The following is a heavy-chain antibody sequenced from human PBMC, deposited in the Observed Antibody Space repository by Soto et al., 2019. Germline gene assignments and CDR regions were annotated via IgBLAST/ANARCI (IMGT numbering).Heavy chain of an antibody. CDR1: GGTFSRHA. CDR2: IIPLFGTT. D-gene: IGHD6-13*01. Sequence: QVQLVQSGSEVKMPGSSVKVSCKTSGGTFSRHAINWVRQAPGQGLEWMGGIIPLFGTTNYAQKFKGRVTIRADESTSTAYMALSSIISEIAAEYYGARAGIHDSSWYSWFGPWGQGTLVAVSS. J-gene: IGHJ5*02. CDR3: ARAGIHDSSWYSWFGP. V-gene: IGHV1-69*01.